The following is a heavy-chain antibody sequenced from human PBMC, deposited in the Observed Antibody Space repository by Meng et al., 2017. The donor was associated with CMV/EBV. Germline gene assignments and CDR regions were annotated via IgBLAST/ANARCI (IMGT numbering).Heavy chain of an antibody. CDR1: GYTFTGYS. D-gene: IGHD3-3*01. J-gene: IGHJ6*02. CDR2: INPNRGGT. V-gene: IGHV1-2*02. Sequence: ASVKVSCKASGYTFTGYSMHWVRQAPGQGLEWMGWINPNRGGTNYAQKFQGRVTMTRDTSISTAYMELSRRRSDDTAVYDCARDRKSFDVWSGYSNYCYYGRDVWGQGTTVTVSS. CDR3: ARDRKSFDVWSGYSNYCYYGRDV.